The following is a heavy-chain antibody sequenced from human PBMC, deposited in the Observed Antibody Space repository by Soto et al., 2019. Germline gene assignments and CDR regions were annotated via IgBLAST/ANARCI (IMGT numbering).Heavy chain of an antibody. V-gene: IGHV5-51*01. Sequence: GESLKISCKGSGYSFTSYWIGWVRQMPGKGLEWIGIIYPGDSDTRYSPFFQGQVTISADKSISTAYLQWSSLKASDTAMYYCARLSSRSGYDYGYYYYYMDVWGKGTTVTVSS. CDR1: GYSFTSYW. CDR3: ARLSSRSGYDYGYYYYYMDV. CDR2: IYPGDSDT. J-gene: IGHJ6*03. D-gene: IGHD5-12*01.